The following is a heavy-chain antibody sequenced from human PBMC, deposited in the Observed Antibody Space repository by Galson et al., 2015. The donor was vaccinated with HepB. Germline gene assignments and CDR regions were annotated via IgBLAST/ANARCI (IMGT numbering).Heavy chain of an antibody. CDR2: IKSKTDGGTT. Sequence: SLRLSCAASGFTFSNAWMNWVRQAPGKGLEWVGRIKSKTDGGTTDYAAPVKGRFTISRDDSKNTLHLQMNSLKTEDTAVYYCTTSYYGDYFGEPGDYWGQGTLVTVSS. D-gene: IGHD4-17*01. V-gene: IGHV3-15*07. CDR1: GFTFSNAW. J-gene: IGHJ4*02. CDR3: TTSYYGDYFGEPGDY.